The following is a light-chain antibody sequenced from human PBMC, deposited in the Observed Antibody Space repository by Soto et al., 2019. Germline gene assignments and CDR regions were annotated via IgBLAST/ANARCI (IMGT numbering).Light chain of an antibody. J-gene: IGLJ2*01. CDR1: SSDVGGSNH. CDR3: SSYTSTTLV. CDR2: GVS. V-gene: IGLV2-14*01. Sequence: QSALTQPASVSGSPGQSITISCTGTSSDVGGSNHVSWYQQHPGKAPKLMIYGVSNRPSGISNRVSGSKSGNTASLTISGLQAEDEADYYCSSYTSTTLVFGGGTKFTVL.